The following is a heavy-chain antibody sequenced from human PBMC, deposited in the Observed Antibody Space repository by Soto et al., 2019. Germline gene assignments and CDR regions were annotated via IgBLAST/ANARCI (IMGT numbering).Heavy chain of an antibody. CDR3: ARANGSGYYYGMDV. D-gene: IGHD3-10*01. J-gene: IGHJ6*02. CDR2: INHSGST. Sequence: SKTLSLTCAVYGGSFSGYYWSWIRQPPGKGLEWIGEINHSGSTNYNPSLKSRVTISVDTSKNQFSLKLSSVTAADTAVYYCARANGSGYYYGMDVWGQGTTVTVSS. V-gene: IGHV4-34*01. CDR1: GGSFSGYY.